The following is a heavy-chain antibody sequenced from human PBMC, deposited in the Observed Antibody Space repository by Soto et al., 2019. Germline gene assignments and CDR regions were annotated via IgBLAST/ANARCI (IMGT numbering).Heavy chain of an antibody. D-gene: IGHD2-15*01. CDR1: GGSFSGYY. V-gene: IGHV4-34*01. CDR3: ARVEDYYYYYMDV. CDR2: INHSGST. Sequence: QVQLQQWGAGLLKPSETLSLTCAVYGGSFSGYYWSWIRQPPGKGLEWIGEINHSGSTNYNPSLQRRGTISVDTSKNQLSLKLSSVTAADTAVYYCARVEDYYYYYMDVWGKGTTVTVSS. J-gene: IGHJ6*03.